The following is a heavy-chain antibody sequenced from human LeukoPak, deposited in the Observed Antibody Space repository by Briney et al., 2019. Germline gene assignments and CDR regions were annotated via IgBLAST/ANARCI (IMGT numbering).Heavy chain of an antibody. CDR3: ARVRIAVAVSAFDI. CDR2: IKQDGSEK. CDR1: GFTFSSHC. J-gene: IGHJ3*02. Sequence: LAGGSLRLSCEASGFTFSSHCMSWVRQAPGKGLEWVANIKQDGSEKYYVDSVKGRFTISRDNAKNSLYLQMSILRAADTAVYYCARVRIAVAVSAFDIWGQGTMVTVSS. D-gene: IGHD6-19*01. V-gene: IGHV3-7*01.